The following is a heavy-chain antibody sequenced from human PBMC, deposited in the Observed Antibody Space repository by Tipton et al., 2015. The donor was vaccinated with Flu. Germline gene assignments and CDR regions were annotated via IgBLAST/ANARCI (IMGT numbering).Heavy chain of an antibody. Sequence: TLSLTCTVSGGSISSYYWSWIRQPPGKGLEWIGYIYYSGSTNYNPPLKSRVTISVDTSKNQFSLKLSSVTAADTAVYYCARANYDILTGYPWGSVGWFDPWGQGTLVTVSS. CDR1: GGSISSYY. J-gene: IGHJ5*02. CDR3: ARANYDILTGYPWGSVGWFDP. D-gene: IGHD3-9*01. V-gene: IGHV4-59*01. CDR2: IYYSGST.